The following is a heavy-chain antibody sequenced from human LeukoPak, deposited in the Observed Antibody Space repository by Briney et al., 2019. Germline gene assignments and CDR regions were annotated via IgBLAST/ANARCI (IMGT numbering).Heavy chain of an antibody. CDR3: ARGLVVAATRGDKNWFDP. V-gene: IGHV1-2*02. CDR2: INPNSGGT. Sequence: ASVKVSCKASGYTFTGYYMHWVRQAPGQGLEWMGWINPNSGGTNYAQKFQGRVTMTRGTSISTAYMELSRLRSDDTAVYYCARGLVVAATRGDKNWFDPWGQGTLVTVSS. CDR1: GYTFTGYY. D-gene: IGHD2-15*01. J-gene: IGHJ5*02.